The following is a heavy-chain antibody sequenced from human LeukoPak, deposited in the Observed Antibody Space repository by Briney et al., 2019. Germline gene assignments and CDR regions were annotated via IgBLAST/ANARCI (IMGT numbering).Heavy chain of an antibody. CDR3: ARDLGGVGGFDY. CDR1: GGSISSYY. Sequence: LETLCLTCTVSGGSISSYYWSWVRQPPGKGLEWIGYIYYSGSTNYNPSLKSRVTISVDTSKNQFSLKLSSVTAADTAVYYCARDLGGVGGFDYWGQGTLVTVSS. D-gene: IGHD3-10*01. J-gene: IGHJ4*02. CDR2: IYYSGST. V-gene: IGHV4-59*01.